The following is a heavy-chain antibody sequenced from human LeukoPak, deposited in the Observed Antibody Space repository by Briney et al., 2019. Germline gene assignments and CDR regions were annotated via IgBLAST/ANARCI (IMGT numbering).Heavy chain of an antibody. CDR1: GFTFSSYW. V-gene: IGHV3-7*01. J-gene: IGHJ4*02. D-gene: IGHD3-10*01. CDR2: IKQDGSEK. Sequence: GGSLRLSCAASGFTFSSYWMSWVRQAPGKGLEWVANIKQDGSEKYYVGSVKGRFTISRDNAKNSLYLQMNSLRAEDTAVYYCARAPTYGSGSSFDYWGQGTLVTVSS. CDR3: ARAPTYGSGSSFDY.